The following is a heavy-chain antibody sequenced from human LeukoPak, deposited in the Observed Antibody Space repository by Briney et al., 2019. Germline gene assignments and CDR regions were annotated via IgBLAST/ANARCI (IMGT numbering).Heavy chain of an antibody. D-gene: IGHD2-21*01. Sequence: PGGSLRLSCAASGFTFSSYAMSWVRQAPGRGLGWVSAISGSGGSTYYADSVKGRFTISRDNSKNTLYLQMNSLRAEDTAVYYCAKSRCGGDCYSFYWGQGTLVTVSS. CDR1: GFTFSSYA. CDR2: ISGSGGST. CDR3: AKSRCGGDCYSFY. J-gene: IGHJ4*02. V-gene: IGHV3-23*01.